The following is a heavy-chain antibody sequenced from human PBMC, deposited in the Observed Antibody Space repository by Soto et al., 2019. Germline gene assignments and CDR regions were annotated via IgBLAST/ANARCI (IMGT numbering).Heavy chain of an antibody. CDR3: TTRFHTNYSGDYRYKDV. CDR1: GFTFTNAW. Sequence: EVQLVESGGALVKPGGSLRLSCAASGFTFTNAWINWVRQAPGKGLEWVGRIQSKTDGEATQYAAPVRGRITISRDDSKNTMYLQMNSLKPEDTAVYWRTTRFHTNYSGDYRYKDVWGKGTTVIVSS. D-gene: IGHD4-4*01. CDR2: IQSKTDGEAT. V-gene: IGHV3-15*02. J-gene: IGHJ6*03.